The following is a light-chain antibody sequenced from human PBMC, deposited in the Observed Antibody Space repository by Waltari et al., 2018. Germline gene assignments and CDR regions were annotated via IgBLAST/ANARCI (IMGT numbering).Light chain of an antibody. CDR3: QQFYTTPPT. CDR1: QSVLFSSNSKNY. CDR2: WAS. Sequence: DIVMTQSPDSLAVSLCERATITCKSSQSVLFSSNSKNYLAWYQQKPGQPPKLLIYWASTRESGVPDRFSGSGSGTDFTLTISSLQAEDVAVYYCQQFYTTPPTFGQGTKVEIK. J-gene: IGKJ1*01. V-gene: IGKV4-1*01.